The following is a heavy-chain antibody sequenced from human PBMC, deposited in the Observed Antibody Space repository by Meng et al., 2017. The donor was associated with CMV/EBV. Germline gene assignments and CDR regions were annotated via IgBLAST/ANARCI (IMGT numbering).Heavy chain of an antibody. D-gene: IGHD2-2*01. CDR3: ARPQRYCSSTSCPRAFDI. J-gene: IGHJ3*02. CDR1: GFTFSSYW. V-gene: IGHV3-7*01. CDR2: IKQDGSEK. Sequence: GGSLRLSCAASGFTFSSYWMHWVRQAPGKGLEWVANIKQDGSEKYYVDSVKGRFTISRDNAKNSLYLQMNSLRTEDTAVYYCARPQRYCSSTSCPRAFDIWGQGTMVTVSS.